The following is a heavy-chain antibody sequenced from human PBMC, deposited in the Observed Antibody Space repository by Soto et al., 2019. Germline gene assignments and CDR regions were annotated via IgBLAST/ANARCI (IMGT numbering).Heavy chain of an antibody. V-gene: IGHV4-39*01. J-gene: IGHJ4*02. CDR2: IYYSGST. D-gene: IGHD6-19*01. CDR3: ASSGWWYFDY. Sequence: SETLSLTCTVSGVSIISSSYYWVLIRQPPGKGLEWIGSIYYSGSTYYNPSLKSRVTISVDTSKNQFSLKLSSVTAADTAVYYCASSGWWYFDYWGQGTLVTVSS. CDR1: GVSIISSSYY.